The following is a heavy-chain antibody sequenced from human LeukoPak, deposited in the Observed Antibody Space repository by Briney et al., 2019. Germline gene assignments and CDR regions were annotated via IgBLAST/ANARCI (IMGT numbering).Heavy chain of an antibody. V-gene: IGHV3-21*01. CDR3: ARNYYFYMDV. Sequence: PGGSLRLSCAASGFTFSSYSMNWVRQAPGKGLEWLSSISSSSSHIYYGDSVKGRLTISRDNAKNSLYLQMNSLRAEDTAVYYCARNYYFYMDVWGKGTTVTISS. CDR2: ISSSSSHI. J-gene: IGHJ6*03. CDR1: GFTFSSYS.